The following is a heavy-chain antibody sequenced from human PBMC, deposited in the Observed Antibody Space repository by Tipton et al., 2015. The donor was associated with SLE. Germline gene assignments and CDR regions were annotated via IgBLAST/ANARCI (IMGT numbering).Heavy chain of an antibody. Sequence: LRLSCTVSGGSISSSSYYWGWIRQPPGKGLEWIGSIYYSGSTYYNPSLKSRVTISVDTSKNQFSLKLSSVTAADTAVYYCARGGTTVTRDYFDYWGQGNLVTVSS. D-gene: IGHD4-17*01. CDR3: ARGGTTVTRDYFDY. CDR1: GGSISSSSYY. CDR2: IYYSGST. J-gene: IGHJ4*02. V-gene: IGHV4-39*07.